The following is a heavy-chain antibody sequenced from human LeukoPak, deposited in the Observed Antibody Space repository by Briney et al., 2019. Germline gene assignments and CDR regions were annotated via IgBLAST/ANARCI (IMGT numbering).Heavy chain of an antibody. D-gene: IGHD5-12*01. J-gene: IGHJ3*02. CDR3: AKDWGYSGYDENDAFDI. V-gene: IGHV3-30*02. CDR2: IRHDGSSK. Sequence: PGGSLRLSCAASGFTFSSYGMHWVRQAPGKGLEWVAFIRHDGSSKYYADSVKGRFTISRDNSKNTLYLQMNSLRAEDTAVYYCAKDWGYSGYDENDAFDIWGQGTMVTVSS. CDR1: GFTFSSYG.